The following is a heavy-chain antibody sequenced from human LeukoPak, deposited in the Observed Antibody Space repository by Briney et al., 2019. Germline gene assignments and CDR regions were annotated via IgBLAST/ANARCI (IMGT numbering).Heavy chain of an antibody. Sequence: GALRLSCAASGFTFSNYGMHWVRQAPGKGLEGVAFIWYDGNNKYYADSVKGRFTISRDNSKNTLYLQMNSLRAEDTAVYYCAKTMSPYYYDSSGFWGQGTLVTVSS. CDR2: IWYDGNNK. CDR1: GFTFSNYG. CDR3: AKTMSPYYYDSSGF. D-gene: IGHD3-22*01. V-gene: IGHV3-30*02. J-gene: IGHJ4*02.